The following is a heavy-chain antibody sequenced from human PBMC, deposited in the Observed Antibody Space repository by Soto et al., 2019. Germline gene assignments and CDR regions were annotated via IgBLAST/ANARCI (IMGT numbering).Heavy chain of an antibody. CDR1: GFTFSSYA. CDR3: ARRFGY. V-gene: IGHV3-48*01. Sequence: GGSLRLSCAASGFTFSSYAMHWVRQAPGKGLEWVSYIRSSSSTKYYADSVKGRFTISRDDAKSSLYLQMNSLRVEDTAVYYCARRFGYWGQGTLVTVSS. J-gene: IGHJ4*02. CDR2: IRSSSSTK.